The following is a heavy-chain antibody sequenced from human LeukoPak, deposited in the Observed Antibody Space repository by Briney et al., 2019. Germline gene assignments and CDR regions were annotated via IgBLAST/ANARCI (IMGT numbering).Heavy chain of an antibody. D-gene: IGHD3-16*01. Sequence: SQTLSLTCAVSGGSISSAGYSWSWIRQPPGKGLEWIGYIYHSGSTYYNSSLKSRVTISVDGSKNQFSLKLTSVTAADTAVYYCARLGRYDYFIDYWGQGTLVTVSS. V-gene: IGHV4-30-2*01. CDR1: GGSISSAGYS. CDR2: IYHSGST. CDR3: ARLGRYDYFIDY. J-gene: IGHJ4*02.